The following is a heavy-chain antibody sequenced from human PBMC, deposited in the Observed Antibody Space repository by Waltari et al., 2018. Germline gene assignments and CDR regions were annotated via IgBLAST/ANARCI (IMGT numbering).Heavy chain of an antibody. V-gene: IGHV1-8*03. J-gene: IGHJ4*02. CDR2: MNPNSGNT. D-gene: IGHD3-3*01. CDR3: ARGTSGYGDY. CDR1: GYSFTSYW. Sequence: VQLVQSGAEVKKPGESLKISCKGSGYSFTSYWIGWVRQMPGKGLEWMGWMNPNSGNTGYAQKFQGRVTITRNTSISTAYMELSSLRSEDTAVYYCARGTSGYGDYWGQGTLVTVSS.